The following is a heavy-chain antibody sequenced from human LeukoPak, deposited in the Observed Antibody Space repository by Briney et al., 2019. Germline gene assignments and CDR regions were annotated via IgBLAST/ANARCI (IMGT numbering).Heavy chain of an antibody. CDR3: ASRNYYFWSGSGYYYYMDV. V-gene: IGHV5-51*01. CDR2: IYPGDSDT. D-gene: IGHD3-3*01. J-gene: IGHJ6*03. Sequence: GESLKISCKGSGYSFTNYWIGWVRQMPGKGLEWMGIIYPGDSDTRYSPSFQGQVTISADKSISTAYLQWSSLKASDTAMSYCASRNYYFWSGSGYYYYMDVWGKGTTVTVSS. CDR1: GYSFTNYW.